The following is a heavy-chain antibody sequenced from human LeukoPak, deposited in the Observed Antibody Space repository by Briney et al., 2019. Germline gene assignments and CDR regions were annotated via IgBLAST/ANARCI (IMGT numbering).Heavy chain of an antibody. D-gene: IGHD5-12*01. CDR2: IYSGGST. V-gene: IGHV3-66*01. J-gene: IGHJ4*02. CDR3: ARVLSGYDPGTLDY. Sequence: VIYSGGSTYYADSVKGSFTISRDNSKNTLYLQMNSLSAEDTAVYYCARVLSGYDPGTLDYWGQGTLVTVSS.